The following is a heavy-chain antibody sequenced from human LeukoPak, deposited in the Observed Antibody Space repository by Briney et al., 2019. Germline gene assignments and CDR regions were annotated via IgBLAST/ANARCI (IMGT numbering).Heavy chain of an antibody. Sequence: SVKVSCKVSGYTLTELSMHWVRQAPGQGLEWMGRIIPILGIANYAQKFQGRVTITADKSTSTAYMELSSLRSEDTAVYYCARVAGYYDILTGYYPAEYFQHWGQGTLVTVSS. D-gene: IGHD3-9*01. CDR3: ARVAGYYDILTGYYPAEYFQH. CDR2: IIPILGIA. CDR1: GYTLTELS. J-gene: IGHJ1*01. V-gene: IGHV1-69*04.